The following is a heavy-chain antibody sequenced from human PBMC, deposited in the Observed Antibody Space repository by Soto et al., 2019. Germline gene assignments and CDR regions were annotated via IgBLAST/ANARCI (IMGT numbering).Heavy chain of an antibody. V-gene: IGHV3-23*01. Sequence: VQLLESGGGLVQPGGSLRLSCAASGFTFSSYAMSWVRQAPGKGLEWVSAISGSGGSTYYADSVKGRFTISRDNSKNTLYLQMNSLRAEDTAVYYCAKDPYCSGGSCYAGLFDYWGQGTLVTVSS. CDR3: AKDPYCSGGSCYAGLFDY. D-gene: IGHD2-15*01. J-gene: IGHJ4*02. CDR1: GFTFSSYA. CDR2: ISGSGGST.